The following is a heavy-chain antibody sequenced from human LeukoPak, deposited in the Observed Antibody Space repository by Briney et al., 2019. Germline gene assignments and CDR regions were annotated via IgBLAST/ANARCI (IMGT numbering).Heavy chain of an antibody. CDR2: IYPGDSDI. CDR3: ATSSVAGRLLQLDY. J-gene: IGHJ4*02. V-gene: IGHV5-51*01. CDR1: GYSFTTLW. Sequence: GESLKISCKGSGYSFTTLWIGWVRQMPGKGLEWMGIIYPGDSDIRYSPSFQGQVTISADKSINTAYLQWSSLKASDTAMYYCATSSVAGRLLQLDYWGQGTLVTVSS. D-gene: IGHD6-19*01.